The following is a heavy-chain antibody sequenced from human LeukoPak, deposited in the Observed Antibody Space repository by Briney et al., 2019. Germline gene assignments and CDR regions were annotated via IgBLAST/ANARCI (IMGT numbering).Heavy chain of an antibody. J-gene: IGHJ3*02. CDR2: IYHSGST. CDR3: ARGKYYYDSSGYIDAFDI. CDR1: GGSISSGGYS. V-gene: IGHV4-30-2*01. D-gene: IGHD3-22*01. Sequence: PSETLSLTCAVSGGSISSGGYSWSWIRQPPGKGLEWIGYIYHSGSTYYTPSLKSRVTISVDRSKNQFSLKLSSVTAADTAVYYCARGKYYYDSSGYIDAFDIWGQGTMVTVSS.